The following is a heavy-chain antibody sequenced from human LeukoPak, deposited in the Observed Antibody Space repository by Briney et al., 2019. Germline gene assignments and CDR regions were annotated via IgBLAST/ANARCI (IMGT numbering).Heavy chain of an antibody. D-gene: IGHD2-2*01. J-gene: IGHJ5*02. Sequence: SGTLSLTCAVSGVSISSGGYSSSWIRQPPGNGLEWIGYIYHSGSTYYHPSLKSRVTISVDRSKNQFSLKLSSVTAAGTAVYYCARASPLDCSSTSCPESWFDPWGQGTLVTVSS. CDR3: ARASPLDCSSTSCPESWFDP. CDR1: GVSISSGGYS. CDR2: IYHSGST. V-gene: IGHV4-30-2*01.